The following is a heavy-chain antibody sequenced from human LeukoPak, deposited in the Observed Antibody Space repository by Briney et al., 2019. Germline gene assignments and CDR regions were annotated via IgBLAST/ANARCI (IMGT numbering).Heavy chain of an antibody. CDR2: INAGGINT. Sequence: GGSLRLSCAASGFTFSNYAMIWVRQAPGKGLEWVSAINAGGINTYYADSVKGRFTISRGNSKNTLYLQMNSMRAEDTAVYYCAKLVETTNYWGQGTLVTVSS. CDR3: AKLVETTNY. CDR1: GFTFSNYA. V-gene: IGHV3-23*01. D-gene: IGHD1-26*01. J-gene: IGHJ4*02.